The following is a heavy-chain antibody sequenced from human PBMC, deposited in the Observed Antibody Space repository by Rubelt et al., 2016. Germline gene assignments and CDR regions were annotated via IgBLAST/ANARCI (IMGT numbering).Heavy chain of an antibody. CDR2: IDPSDSYT. J-gene: IGHJ6*01. Sequence: ISWVRQMPGKGLEWMGRIDPSDSYTNYSPSFQGHVTISADKSISTAYLQWSSLKASDTAMYYCARRYSSSRSYYYGMDVWGKGPRSPSPQ. CDR3: ARRYSSSRSYYYGMDV. V-gene: IGHV5-10-1*01. D-gene: IGHD6-6*01.